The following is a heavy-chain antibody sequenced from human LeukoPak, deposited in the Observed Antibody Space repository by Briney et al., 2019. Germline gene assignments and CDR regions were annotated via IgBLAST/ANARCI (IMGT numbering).Heavy chain of an antibody. D-gene: IGHD2-15*01. V-gene: IGHV3-30-3*01. J-gene: IGHJ6*02. Sequence: PGRSLRLSCAASGFTFSSYAMHWVRQAPGKGLEWVAVISYDGSNKYYADSVKGRFTISRDNSKNTLYPQMNSLRAEDTAVYYCARGEVQYCSGGSCYSLGFYYYYYGMDVWGQGTTDTVSS. CDR2: ISYDGSNK. CDR3: ARGEVQYCSGGSCYSLGFYYYYYGMDV. CDR1: GFTFSSYA.